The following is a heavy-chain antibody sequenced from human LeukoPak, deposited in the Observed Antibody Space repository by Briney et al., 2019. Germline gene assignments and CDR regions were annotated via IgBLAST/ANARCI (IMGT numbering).Heavy chain of an antibody. D-gene: IGHD2-15*01. V-gene: IGHV1-2*02. CDR3: AREPSPRRFFEVDNWFDP. CDR1: GYTFTGYY. CDR2: INPNSGGT. J-gene: IGHJ5*02. Sequence: ASVKVSCKASGYTFTGYYMHWVRQAPGQGLEWMGWINPNSGGTNYAQKFQGRVTTTRDTSISTAYMELSRLRSDDTAVYYCAREPSPRRFFEVDNWFDPWGQGTLVTVSS.